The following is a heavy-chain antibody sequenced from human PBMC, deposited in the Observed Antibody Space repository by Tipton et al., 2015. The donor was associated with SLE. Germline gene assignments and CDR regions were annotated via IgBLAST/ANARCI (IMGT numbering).Heavy chain of an antibody. J-gene: IGHJ2*01. V-gene: IGHV4-31*03. CDR1: GDSINSGGYY. CDR2: IYYSGST. CDR3: ATSSRHHYWYFDL. Sequence: TLSLTCTVSGDSINSGGYYWSWIRQHPGKGLEWIGYIYYSGSTYYNPSLKSRVTISVDTSKNQFSLKLSSVTAADTAVYYCATSSRHHYWYFDLWGRGTLVTVSS. D-gene: IGHD6-13*01.